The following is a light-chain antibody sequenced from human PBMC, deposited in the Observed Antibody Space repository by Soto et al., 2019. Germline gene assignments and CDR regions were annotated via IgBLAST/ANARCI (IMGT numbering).Light chain of an antibody. CDR3: ATWDDSLKTYV. CDR1: IRDVGGFNF. V-gene: IGLV2-14*01. CDR2: EVT. J-gene: IGLJ1*01. Sequence: QSALDQPASVSGSSGQSITISCTGTIRDVGGFNFVSWYQHHPGNAPKLIIFEVTNRPSGVSDRFSGSKSGNTASLTISGLQAEDEADYYCATWDDSLKTYVFGNGTKLTVL.